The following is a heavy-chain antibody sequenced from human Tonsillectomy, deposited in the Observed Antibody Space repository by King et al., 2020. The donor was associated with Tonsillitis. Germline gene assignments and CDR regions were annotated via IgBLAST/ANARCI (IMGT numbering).Heavy chain of an antibody. V-gene: IGHV7-4-1*02. CDR2: IHTGTGNP. CDR1: GYIFTNYA. CDR3: ATAGQLTYGLDY. Sequence: QLVQSGSELKKPGASVKVSCKTSGYIFTNYAINWVRQAPGQGLEWMGWIHTGTGNPTYAQGFRGQFVFSLDTSVTTAYLQISDLQADDTAVYYCATAGQLTYGLDYWGQGTLATVSS. D-gene: IGHD1-1*01. J-gene: IGHJ4*02.